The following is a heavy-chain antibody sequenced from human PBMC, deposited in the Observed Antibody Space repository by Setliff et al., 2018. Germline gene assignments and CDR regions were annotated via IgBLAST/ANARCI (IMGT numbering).Heavy chain of an antibody. CDR3: ARRAVAVLGNFDY. CDR1: GFTFSNYG. CDR2: IWNDGSSK. V-gene: IGHV3-33*03. J-gene: IGHJ4*02. D-gene: IGHD6-19*01. Sequence: GGSLRLSCVASGFTFSNYGMHWVRQAPGKGLEWVALIWNDGSSKFYADSVKGRFTISRDNAKNSLYLQMNSLRAEDTAVYYCARRAVAVLGNFDYWGQGTLVTVSS.